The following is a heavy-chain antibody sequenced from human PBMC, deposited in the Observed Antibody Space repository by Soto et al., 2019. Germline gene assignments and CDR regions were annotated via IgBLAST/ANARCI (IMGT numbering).Heavy chain of an antibody. CDR3: AREVGGSYDQGFDY. CDR1: GFTFSSYG. V-gene: IGHV3-33*01. CDR2: IWYDGSNK. J-gene: IGHJ4*02. Sequence: QVQLVESGGGVVQPGRSLRLSCAASGFTFSSYGMHWVRQAPGKGLEWVAVIWYDGSNKYYADSVKGRFTISRDNSKNTLYLQMNSLRAEDTAVYYCAREVGGSYDQGFDYWGQGTLVTVSS. D-gene: IGHD1-26*01.